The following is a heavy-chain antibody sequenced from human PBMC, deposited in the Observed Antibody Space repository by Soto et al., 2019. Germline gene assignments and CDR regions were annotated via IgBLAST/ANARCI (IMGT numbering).Heavy chain of an antibody. V-gene: IGHV1-18*01. Sequence: ASVKVSCKASGYTFTSYGISWVRQAPGQGLEWMGWISAYNGNTNYAQKLQGRVTMTTDTSTSTAYMELRSLRSDDTAVYYCARDRKYSYGQPTYYYYYGMDVWGQGTTVTVSS. J-gene: IGHJ6*02. D-gene: IGHD5-18*01. CDR3: ARDRKYSYGQPTYYYYYGMDV. CDR1: GYTFTSYG. CDR2: ISAYNGNT.